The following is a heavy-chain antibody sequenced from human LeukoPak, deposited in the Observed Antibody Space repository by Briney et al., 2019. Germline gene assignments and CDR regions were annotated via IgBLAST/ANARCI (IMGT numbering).Heavy chain of an antibody. J-gene: IGHJ4*02. CDR1: GGSFSGYY. D-gene: IGHD3-22*01. CDR3: ARYSGYYLSYFDY. Sequence: SETLSLTCAVYGGSFSGYYWSWIRQPPGKGLEWIGEINHSGSTNYNPSLKSRVTISVDTSKNQFSLKLSSVTAADTAIYYCARYSGYYLSYFDYWGQGTLVTVSS. CDR2: INHSGST. V-gene: IGHV4-34*01.